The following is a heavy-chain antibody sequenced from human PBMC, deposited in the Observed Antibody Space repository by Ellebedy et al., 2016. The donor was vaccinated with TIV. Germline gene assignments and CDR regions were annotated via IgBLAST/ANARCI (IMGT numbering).Heavy chain of an antibody. V-gene: IGHV3-30-3*01. D-gene: IGHD6-13*01. CDR3: ARDSQLGFDY. J-gene: IGHJ4*02. Sequence: PGGSLRLSCAASGFTFSSYAMHWVRQGPGKGLEWEAVISYDGSNKYYADSVKGRFTISRDNSKNTLYLQMNSLRAEDTAVYYCARDSQLGFDYWGQGTLVTVSS. CDR1: GFTFSSYA. CDR2: ISYDGSNK.